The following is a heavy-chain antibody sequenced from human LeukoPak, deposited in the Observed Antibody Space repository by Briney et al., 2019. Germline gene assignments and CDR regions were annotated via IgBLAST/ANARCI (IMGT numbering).Heavy chain of an antibody. CDR1: GFTFSSYG. J-gene: IGHJ4*02. V-gene: IGHV3-30*18. Sequence: PGRSLRLSCAASGFTFSSYGMHWVRQAPGKGLEWVAVISYDGSNKYYADSVKGRFTISRDNSKNTLYLQMNSLRAEDTAVYYCAKPITMVRGVQVSFDYWGQGTLVTVSS. CDR3: AKPITMVRGVQVSFDY. CDR2: ISYDGSNK. D-gene: IGHD3-10*01.